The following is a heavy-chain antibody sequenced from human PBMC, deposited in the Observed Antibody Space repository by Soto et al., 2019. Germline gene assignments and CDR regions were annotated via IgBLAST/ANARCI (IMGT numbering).Heavy chain of an antibody. D-gene: IGHD6-13*01. V-gene: IGHV3-49*03. CDR1: GFTFGDYA. J-gene: IGHJ5*02. CDR2: IRSKASGGTK. CDR3: TRGFESSSWYWFDP. Sequence: GGSLRLSCPASGFTFGDYAMSWFRQAPGKGLEWVGFIRSKASGGTKEYAASVKGRFTISRDESKSIAYLQMNSLKTEDTSVYYFTRGFESSSWYWFDPWGQGTLVTVSS.